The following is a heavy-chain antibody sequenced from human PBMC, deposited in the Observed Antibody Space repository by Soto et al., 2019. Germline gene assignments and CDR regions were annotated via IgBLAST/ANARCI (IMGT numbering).Heavy chain of an antibody. Sequence: VQLLESGGGLVQPGGSLRLSCAASGFTFSSYAMSWVRQAPGKGLEWVSAISGSGGSTYYADSVKGRFTISRDNSKNTLYLQMNSLRAEDTAVYYCAKDAERTSRYCSGGSCYPYFDYWGQGTLVTVSS. CDR1: GFTFSSYA. J-gene: IGHJ4*02. D-gene: IGHD2-15*01. CDR3: AKDAERTSRYCSGGSCYPYFDY. CDR2: ISGSGGST. V-gene: IGHV3-23*01.